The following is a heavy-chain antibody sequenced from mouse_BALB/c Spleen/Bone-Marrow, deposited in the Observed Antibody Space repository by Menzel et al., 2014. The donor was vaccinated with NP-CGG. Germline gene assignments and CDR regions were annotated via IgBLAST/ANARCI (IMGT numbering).Heavy chain of an antibody. CDR1: GFTFSSFG. CDR2: ISSGSSTI. Sequence: DVKVEESGGGLVQPGGSRKLSCAASGFTFSSFGMHWVRQAPEKGLEWVAYISSGSSTIFYADTVKDRFTVSRDNPKNTLFLQMTSLRSEDTAMYYCTRGGNWDDFDYWGQGITLTVSS. V-gene: IGHV5-17*02. CDR3: TRGGNWDDFDY. D-gene: IGHD4-1*01. J-gene: IGHJ2*01.